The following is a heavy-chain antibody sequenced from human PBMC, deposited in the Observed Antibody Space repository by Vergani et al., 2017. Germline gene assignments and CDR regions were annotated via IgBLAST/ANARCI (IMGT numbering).Heavy chain of an antibody. CDR1: GYTFTGYY. CDR3: ASDIVVVPAAPSDYYYGMDV. CDR2: INPNSGGT. V-gene: IGHV1-2*02. Sequence: QVQLVQSGAEVKKPGASVKVSCKASGYTFTGYYMHWVRQAPGQGLEWMGWINPNSGGTNYAQKFQGRVTMTRDTSISTAYMELSRLRSDDTAVYYCASDIVVVPAAPSDYYYGMDVWGRGTTVTVSS. J-gene: IGHJ6*02. D-gene: IGHD2-2*01.